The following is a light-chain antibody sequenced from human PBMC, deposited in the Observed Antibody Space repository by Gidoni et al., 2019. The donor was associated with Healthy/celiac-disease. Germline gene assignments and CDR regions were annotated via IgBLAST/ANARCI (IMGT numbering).Light chain of an antibody. V-gene: IGKV1-5*03. CDR1: QRISSW. CDR2: KAS. CDR3: QQYNSYPWT. Sequence: DIQLTQSPSTLSASVGYRVTITCRASQRISSWLAWYQQKPGKAPKLLIYKASSLESGVPSRFSGSGSGTEFTLTISSLQPDDFATYYCQQYNSYPWTFGQXTKVEIK. J-gene: IGKJ1*01.